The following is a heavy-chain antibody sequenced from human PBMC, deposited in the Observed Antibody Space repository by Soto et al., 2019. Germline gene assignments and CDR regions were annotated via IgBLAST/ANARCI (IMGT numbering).Heavy chain of an antibody. CDR1: GFTFTNYA. J-gene: IGHJ3*02. CDR3: ARDDSDAFDI. D-gene: IGHD1-1*01. V-gene: IGHV3-23*01. CDR2: ISGRGGDS. Sequence: EVQLLESGGGLVQPGESLRLSCAASGFTFTNYALSWVRQAPEKGLEWLSSISGRGGDSYYADSVKGRFTISRDISKNTLYLQMNSLSADDTALYYCARDDSDAFDIWGQGTMVAVSS.